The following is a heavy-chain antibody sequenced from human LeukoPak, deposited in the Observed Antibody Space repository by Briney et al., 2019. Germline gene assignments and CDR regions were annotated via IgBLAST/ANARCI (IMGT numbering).Heavy chain of an antibody. D-gene: IGHD4-17*01. V-gene: IGHV3-33*01. CDR1: GFTFSSYS. CDR3: ARGRVKNDYGDYIDY. CDR2: IWYDGSNK. J-gene: IGHJ4*02. Sequence: GGSLRLSCAASGFTFSSYSMHWVRHAPGKGLEWVAVIWYDGSNKYYADSVKGRFTISRDNSKNTLYLQMNSLRAEDTAVYYCARGRVKNDYGDYIDYWGQGTLVTVSS.